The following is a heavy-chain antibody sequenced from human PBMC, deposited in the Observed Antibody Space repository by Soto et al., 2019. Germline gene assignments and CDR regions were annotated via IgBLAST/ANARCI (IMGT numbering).Heavy chain of an antibody. CDR3: ARVLGNDGFDI. D-gene: IGHD3-3*02. J-gene: IGHJ3*02. Sequence: PSETLSLTCAVSGGSISSGGYSWSWIRQPPGKGLEWIGYMYHSGSTYYNPSLKSRVTISIDRSKNQFSLKLSSVTAADTTAVYYCARVLGNDGFDIWGQGTMVTVS. V-gene: IGHV4-30-2*01. CDR2: MYHSGST. CDR1: GGSISSGGYS.